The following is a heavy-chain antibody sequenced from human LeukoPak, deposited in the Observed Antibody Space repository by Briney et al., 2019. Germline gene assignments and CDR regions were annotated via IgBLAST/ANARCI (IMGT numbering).Heavy chain of an antibody. CDR1: GYSISSGYY. CDR2: IYHSGST. J-gene: IGHJ4*02. D-gene: IGHD3-22*01. V-gene: IGHV4-38-2*02. Sequence: PSETLSLTCTVSGYSISSGYYWGWIRQPPGKGLEWIGSIYHSGSTYYNPSLKSRVTISVDTSKNQFSLNLSSVTAADTAVYYCAREDYYDSSGYYLDYWGQGTLVTVSS. CDR3: AREDYYDSSGYYLDY.